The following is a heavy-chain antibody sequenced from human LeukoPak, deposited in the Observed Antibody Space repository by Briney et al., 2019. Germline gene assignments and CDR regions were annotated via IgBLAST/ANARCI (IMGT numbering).Heavy chain of an antibody. J-gene: IGHJ4*02. CDR2: IFHTGST. D-gene: IGHD3-10*01. CDR1: GYSISDGNY. V-gene: IGHV4-38-2*02. CDR3: ARHHYASGAHTPFSFDF. Sequence: SETLSLTCTVTGYSISDGNYWGWIRQPPGTGLEWIGSIFHTGSTYDNPSLKRRDTTSVDTSKNPFSLSLNSVTAADTAVYYCARHHYASGAHTPFSFDFWGQGTLVTVSS.